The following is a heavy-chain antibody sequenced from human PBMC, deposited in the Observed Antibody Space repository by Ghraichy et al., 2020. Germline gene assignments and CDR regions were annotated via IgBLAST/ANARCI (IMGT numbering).Heavy chain of an antibody. V-gene: IGHV4-39*02. CDR2: IYYSGST. Sequence: SETLSLTCTVSDGSISSSSYYWGWIRQPPGKGLEWIGSIYYSGSTYYNPSLKSRVTISVDTSKNQFSLKLSSVTAADTAVYYCATDQPEQQLVHNYYYYGMDVWGQGTTVTVSS. J-gene: IGHJ6*02. D-gene: IGHD6-13*01. CDR1: DGSISSSSYY. CDR3: ATDQPEQQLVHNYYYYGMDV.